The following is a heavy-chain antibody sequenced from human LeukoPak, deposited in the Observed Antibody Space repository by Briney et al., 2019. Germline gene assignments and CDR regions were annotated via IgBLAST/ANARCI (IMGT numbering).Heavy chain of an antibody. CDR1: GFTFSNYW. V-gene: IGHV3-74*01. D-gene: IGHD3-16*01. J-gene: IGHJ2*01. CDR3: ARPSFGSHWYFDL. CDR2: VNTDGSST. Sequence: GGSLRLSCAASGFTFSNYWMHWVRQAPGKGLVWVSRVNTDGSSTSYADSVKGRFTISRDNAKNTLYLQMNSLRADDTAVYFCARPSFGSHWYFDLWGRGTLVTVSS.